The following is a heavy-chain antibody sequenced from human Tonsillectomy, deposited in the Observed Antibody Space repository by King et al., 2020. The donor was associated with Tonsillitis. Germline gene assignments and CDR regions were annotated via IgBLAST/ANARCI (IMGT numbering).Heavy chain of an antibody. CDR2: ISSSSSYT. CDR3: ARRYYDSSGYIFDY. CDR1: GFTFSDYY. D-gene: IGHD3-22*01. J-gene: IGHJ4*02. V-gene: IGHV3-11*06. Sequence: VQLVESGGGLVKPGGSLRLSCAASGFTFSDYYMSWIRQAPGKGLEWVSYISSSSSYTNYADSVKGRFTISRDNAKNSLYLQMNSLRAEDTAVYYCARRYYDSSGYIFDYCGQGTLVTVSS.